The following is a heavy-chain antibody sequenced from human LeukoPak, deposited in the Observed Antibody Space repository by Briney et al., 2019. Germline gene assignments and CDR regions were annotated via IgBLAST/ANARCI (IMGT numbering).Heavy chain of an antibody. CDR1: GGSISSSSYY. Sequence: SETLSLTCTVSGGSISSSSYYWGWIRQPPGKGLEWIGNTYSGGSTYYNPSLKSRVTVSLDTSKNQFSLALTSVTAADTAVYYCASWLQLRLYGMDVWGQGTTVTVSS. D-gene: IGHD5-24*01. CDR2: TYSGGST. CDR3: ASWLQLRLYGMDV. J-gene: IGHJ6*02. V-gene: IGHV4-39*01.